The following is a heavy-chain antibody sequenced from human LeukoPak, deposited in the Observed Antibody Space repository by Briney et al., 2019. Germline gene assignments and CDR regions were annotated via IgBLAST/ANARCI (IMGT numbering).Heavy chain of an antibody. J-gene: IGHJ4*02. D-gene: IGHD6-13*01. CDR3: VTEYWYRFDY. CDR1: GFNFLDYN. CDR2: VTRDGSGT. Sequence: GGSLRLSCITSGFNFLDYNMAWVRQAPGKGLEWLATVTRDGSGTEYIDSVRGRFTISRDNAENSVYLQMNSLRAEDTAVYFRVTEYWYRFDYWGQGLLLAVSS. V-gene: IGHV3-7*01.